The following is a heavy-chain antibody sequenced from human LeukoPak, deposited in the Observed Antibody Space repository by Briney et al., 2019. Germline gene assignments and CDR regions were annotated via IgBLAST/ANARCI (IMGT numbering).Heavy chain of an antibody. V-gene: IGHV1-8*01. CDR1: GYTFTTYD. Sequence: ASVRVSCKASGYTFTTYDINWVRQATGQGLEWMGWMNSNSGNTGYGQKFQGRVTLTRNTFISTAYMELSSLRPEDTAVYYCARGDYWGQGTLVTVSS. J-gene: IGHJ4*02. CDR2: MNSNSGNT. CDR3: ARGDY.